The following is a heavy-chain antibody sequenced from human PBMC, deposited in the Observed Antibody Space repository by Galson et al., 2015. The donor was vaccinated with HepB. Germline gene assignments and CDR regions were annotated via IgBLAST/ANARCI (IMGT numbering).Heavy chain of an antibody. CDR2: IKSKTDGGTT. CDR3: ARGIQLWLRAGYDY. V-gene: IGHV3-15*01. D-gene: IGHD5-18*01. J-gene: IGHJ4*02. CDR1: GFTFSNAW. Sequence: SLRLSCAASGFTFSNAWMSWVRQAPGKGLEWVGRIKSKTDGGTTDYAAPVKGRFTISRDDSKNTLYLQMNSLRAEDTAVYYCARGIQLWLRAGYDYWGQGTLVTVSS.